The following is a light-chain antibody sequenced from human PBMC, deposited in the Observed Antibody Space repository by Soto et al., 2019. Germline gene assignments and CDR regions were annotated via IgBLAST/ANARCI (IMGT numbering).Light chain of an antibody. CDR1: QSVSSNY. V-gene: IGKV3-20*01. CDR3: QQFCRSPPSWT. J-gene: IGKJ1*01. CDR2: GAS. Sequence: ETVLTQSPGTLSLSPGERATLSCRASQSVSSNYLAWYQQKPGQAPRLLIYGASTRATGIPDRFSGSGSGTDLTLTISRLEPEDFAVYYCQQFCRSPPSWTFGQGTKVEIK.